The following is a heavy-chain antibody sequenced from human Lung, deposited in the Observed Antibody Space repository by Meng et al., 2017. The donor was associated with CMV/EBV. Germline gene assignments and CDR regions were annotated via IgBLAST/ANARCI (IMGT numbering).Heavy chain of an antibody. CDR1: GGSITSYY. J-gene: IGHJ6*02. CDR2: ISHSGTS. D-gene: IGHD3-22*01. Sequence: LXXTVSGGSITSYYWNWIRQPPGKKLEWIGDISHSGTSSYNPSLKGRVIITVDTSRNQFSLKLTSVAAADTAVYFCARGRDDDISLGYYYNRGFGVWGRGXTVTVSS. CDR3: ARGRDDDISLGYYYNRGFGV. V-gene: IGHV4-59*01.